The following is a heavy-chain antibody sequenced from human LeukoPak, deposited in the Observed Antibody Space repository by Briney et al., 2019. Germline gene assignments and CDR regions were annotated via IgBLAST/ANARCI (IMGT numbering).Heavy chain of an antibody. Sequence: ASVKVSCKASGGTFSSYAISWVRQAPGQGLEWMGGIIPIFGTANYAQKFQGRVTITADESTSTAYMELSSLRSEDTAVYYCARSEYDFWSGYYSPPLGYYYYYYMDVWSKGTTVTVSS. CDR1: GGTFSSYA. CDR2: IIPIFGTA. CDR3: ARSEYDFWSGYYSPPLGYYYYYYMDV. D-gene: IGHD3-3*01. V-gene: IGHV1-69*13. J-gene: IGHJ6*03.